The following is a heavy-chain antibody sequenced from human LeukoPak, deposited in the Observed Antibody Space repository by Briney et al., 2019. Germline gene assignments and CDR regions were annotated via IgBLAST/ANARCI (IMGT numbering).Heavy chain of an antibody. J-gene: IGHJ4*02. CDR1: GYSFTSYW. V-gene: IGHV5-51*01. Sequence: GESLKITCKGSGYSFTSYWLGWVRQMPGKGLEWMGNIYPGDSDTRYSPSFQGQVTISADKSISTAYLQWSSLKASDTAMYYCARQQLVSPKSAFDYWGQGTLVTVSS. CDR2: IYPGDSDT. CDR3: ARQQLVSPKSAFDY. D-gene: IGHD6-6*01.